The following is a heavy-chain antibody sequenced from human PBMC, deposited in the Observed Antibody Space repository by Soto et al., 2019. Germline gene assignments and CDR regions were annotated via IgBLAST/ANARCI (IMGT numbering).Heavy chain of an antibody. CDR2: ISAYNGNT. D-gene: IGHD2-21*01. CDR1: GYTFTSYG. CDR3: ARDQSYGGAFDY. V-gene: IGHV1-18*01. Sequence: QVQLVQSGAEGKKPGASVKVSCKTSGYTFTSYGFSWVRQAPRQGLEWMGWISAYNGNTNYAQKRQGRVTMTTDTSTSTAYMELRSLRSDDTAVYYCARDQSYGGAFDYWGQGTLVTVSS. J-gene: IGHJ4*02.